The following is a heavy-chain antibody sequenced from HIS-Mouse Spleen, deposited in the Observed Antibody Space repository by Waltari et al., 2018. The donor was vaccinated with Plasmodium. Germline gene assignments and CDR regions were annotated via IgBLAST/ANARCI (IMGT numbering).Heavy chain of an antibody. V-gene: IGHV3-30*04. J-gene: IGHJ6*02. CDR2: ISYDGSNK. CDR3: ARLYYDFSSGYYPYGMDV. CDR1: GFTFSSYA. Sequence: QVQLVESGGGVVQPGRSLRLSCAASGFTFSSYAMHWVRQAPGKGLGWVEVISYDGSNKDYADPVKGRFTISRDNSKNTLYLQMNSLRAEDTAVYYYARLYYDFSSGYYPYGMDVWGQGTTVTVSS. D-gene: IGHD3-3*01.